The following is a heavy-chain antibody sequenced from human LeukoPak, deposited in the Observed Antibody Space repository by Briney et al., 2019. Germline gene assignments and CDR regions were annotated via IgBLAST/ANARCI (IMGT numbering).Heavy chain of an antibody. D-gene: IGHD2-2*02. CDR1: GFTFSSYA. V-gene: IGHV3-30-3*01. Sequence: GRSLRLSCAASGFTFSSYAMHWVRQAPGKGLEWVAVISYDGSNKYYADSVKGRFTISRDNAKNSLYLQMNSLRAEDTAVYYCARHAPDCSSTSCYMGAYYYGMDVWGQGTTVTVSS. CDR2: ISYDGSNK. J-gene: IGHJ6*02. CDR3: ARHAPDCSSTSCYMGAYYYGMDV.